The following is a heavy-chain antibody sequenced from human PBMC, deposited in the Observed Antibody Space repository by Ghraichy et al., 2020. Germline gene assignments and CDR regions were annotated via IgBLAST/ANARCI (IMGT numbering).Heavy chain of an antibody. V-gene: IGHV4-59*01. Sequence: SETLSLTCTVSGGSISSYYWSWIRQPPGKGLEWIGYIYYSGSTNYNPSLKSRVTISVDTSKNQFSLKLSSVTAADTAVYYCARNLWPYSSSWYGRPYYYYGMDVWGQGTTVTVSS. CDR1: GGSISSYY. J-gene: IGHJ6*02. CDR3: ARNLWPYSSSWYGRPYYYYGMDV. CDR2: IYYSGST. D-gene: IGHD6-13*01.